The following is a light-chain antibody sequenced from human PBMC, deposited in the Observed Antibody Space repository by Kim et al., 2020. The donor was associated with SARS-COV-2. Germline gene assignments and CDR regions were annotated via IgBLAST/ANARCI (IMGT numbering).Light chain of an antibody. Sequence: EIVMTQSPAPLSVSPGERATLSCRASQSVSSHLAWYQQKPGQAPRFLIYGASTRATDIPDRFSGSGSGTEFTLIISNLHSEDIAVYYCQQYDNWLPYTFGQGTKLEI. CDR2: GAS. CDR3: QQYDNWLPYT. J-gene: IGKJ2*01. V-gene: IGKV3-15*01. CDR1: QSVSSH.